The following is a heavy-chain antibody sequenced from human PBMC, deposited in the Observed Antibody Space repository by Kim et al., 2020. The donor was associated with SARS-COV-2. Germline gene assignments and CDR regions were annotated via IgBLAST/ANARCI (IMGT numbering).Heavy chain of an antibody. CDR3: ARVPSIAVAGPYYYFDY. CDR1: GDSVSSNSAA. V-gene: IGHV6-1*01. Sequence: SQTLSLTCAISGDSVSSNSAAWNWIRQSPSRGLEWLGRTYYRSKWYNDYAVSVKSRITINPDTSKNQFSLQLNSVTPEDTAVYYCARVPSIAVAGPYYYFDYWGQGTLVTVSS. D-gene: IGHD6-19*01. J-gene: IGHJ4*02. CDR2: TYYRSKWYN.